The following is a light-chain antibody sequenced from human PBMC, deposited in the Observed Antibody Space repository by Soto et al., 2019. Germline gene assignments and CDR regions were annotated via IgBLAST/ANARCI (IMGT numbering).Light chain of an antibody. J-gene: IGKJ1*01. CDR1: QSVSSY. V-gene: IGKV3-15*01. Sequence: EIVMTQSPCTLSVSPGDRATISCRASQSVSSYLAWYQQKPGQAPRLLIFDASTRATTFPARFSGGGSGTEFTLTISSLQPEDFAVYYCQQYNRWPQTFGQGTKVDIK. CDR2: DAS. CDR3: QQYNRWPQT.